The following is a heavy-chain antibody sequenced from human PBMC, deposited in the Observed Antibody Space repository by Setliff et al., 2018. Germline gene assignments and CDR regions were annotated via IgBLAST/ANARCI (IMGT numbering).Heavy chain of an antibody. J-gene: IGHJ4*02. CDR3: ARDQFSSGWYGPPESYFDC. Sequence: SETLSLTCNVSDDSMSSYYWSWIRQAPGKGLEWLGYIQKRGSTTTKYNPSLGSRISMSLDTSKNQFSLQLSSVSDGDTAVYYCARDQFSSGWYGPPESYFDCWGQGILVTVSS. CDR1: DDSMSSYY. CDR2: IQKRGSTTT. V-gene: IGHV4-59*01. D-gene: IGHD6-19*01.